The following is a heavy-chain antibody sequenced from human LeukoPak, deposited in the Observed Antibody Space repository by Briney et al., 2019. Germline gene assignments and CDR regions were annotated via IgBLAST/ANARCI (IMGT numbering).Heavy chain of an antibody. CDR2: MSSSGDTI. Sequence: GSLRLSCAASGFTFSDYYMSWIRQAPGKGLEWVSYMSSSGDTIYYADSVKGRFTISRDNAKNSLYLQMNSLRAEDTAVYYCARSAPYCSGGSCYSVGYFDYWGQGTLVTVSS. V-gene: IGHV3-11*01. J-gene: IGHJ4*02. CDR3: ARSAPYCSGGSCYSVGYFDY. D-gene: IGHD2-15*01. CDR1: GFTFSDYY.